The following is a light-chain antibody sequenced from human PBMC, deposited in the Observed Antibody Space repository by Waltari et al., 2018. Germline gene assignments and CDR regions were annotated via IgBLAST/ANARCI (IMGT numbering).Light chain of an antibody. V-gene: IGKV3-20*01. CDR1: QSISRY. Sequence: IVLTQSPGPLSLSPGERATLTCRASQSISRYLAWYQQKPGQAPRLLIYAASSRATGIPDRFSGSGSGTDFSLTISRLEPEDFAVYFCQNHERLPAVFGQGTKVEIK. J-gene: IGKJ1*01. CDR3: QNHERLPAV. CDR2: AAS.